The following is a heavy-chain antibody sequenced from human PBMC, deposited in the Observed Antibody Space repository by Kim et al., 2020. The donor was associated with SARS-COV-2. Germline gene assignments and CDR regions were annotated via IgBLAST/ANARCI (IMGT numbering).Heavy chain of an antibody. CDR2: ISGSGSGT. J-gene: IGHJ3*01. D-gene: IGHD3-16*01. CDR1: GFTFTSYA. V-gene: IGHV3-23*01. Sequence: GGSLRLSCAASGFTFTSYAMNWARQAPGKGLEWVSAISGSGSGTYHADSVKGRFTISRDSSKNTVYLQMNSLRVEDTAVYYCAKVRFGRWRDAFDVWGQGTMVTVSS. CDR3: AKVRFGRWRDAFDV.